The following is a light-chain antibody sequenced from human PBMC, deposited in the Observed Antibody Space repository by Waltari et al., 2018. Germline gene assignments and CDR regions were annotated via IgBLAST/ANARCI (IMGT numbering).Light chain of an antibody. CDR1: QSVRGS. V-gene: IGKV3-20*01. CDR3: QHYVRLPAT. CDR2: GAS. Sequence: EIVLTQSPGTLSLSPGDRATLSCRASQSVRGSLAGYQQKAGQAPRLLIYGASSRATGIPDRFSGSGSGTDFSLTISRLEPEDFAVYYCQHYVRLPATFGQGTKVEI. J-gene: IGKJ1*01.